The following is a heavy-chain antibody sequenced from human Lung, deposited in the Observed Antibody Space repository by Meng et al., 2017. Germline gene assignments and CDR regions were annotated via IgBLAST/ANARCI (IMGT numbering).Heavy chain of an antibody. CDR3: ARGLGEAVVPRTMFDY. J-gene: IGHJ4*02. D-gene: IGHD2-2*01. CDR1: GGSISSSNW. V-gene: IGHV4-4*02. Sequence: QGHREGLGPGPGRASGALALTCGGSGGSISSSNWWSWVRQPPGKGLEWIGEIYHSGGTKYNPSLKSRVTISVDKSKNQFSLKLSSVTAADTAVYYCARGLGEAVVPRTMFDYWGQGTLVTVSS. CDR2: IYHSGGT.